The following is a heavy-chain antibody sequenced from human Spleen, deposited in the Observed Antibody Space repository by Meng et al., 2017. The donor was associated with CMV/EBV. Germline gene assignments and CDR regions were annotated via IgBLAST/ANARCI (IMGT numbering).Heavy chain of an antibody. J-gene: IGHJ4*02. Sequence: GGSLRLSCAASGFTFSSYSMNWVRQAPGKGLEWVANIKQDGSEKYYVDSVKGRFTISRDNAKNSLYLQMNSLRDEDTAVYYCAKKGEGFWSPAYYIDYWGQGTLVTVSS. D-gene: IGHD3-3*01. V-gene: IGHV3-7*01. CDR3: AKKGEGFWSPAYYIDY. CDR1: GFTFSSYS. CDR2: IKQDGSEK.